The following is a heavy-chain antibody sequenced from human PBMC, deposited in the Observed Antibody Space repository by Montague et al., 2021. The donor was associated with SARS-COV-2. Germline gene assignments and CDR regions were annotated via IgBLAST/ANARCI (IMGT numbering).Heavy chain of an antibody. J-gene: IGHJ3*02. D-gene: IGHD6-19*01. CDR1: VFTFSSYE. CDR3: ARDPYSSGWYGAFDI. Sequence: SLRLSCAASVFTFSSYEMNLVRQAPGKGLEWVSYISSSGSTIYYXXSLKGRFTISRDNAKNSLYLQMNSLRAEDTAVYYCARDPYSSGWYGAFDIWGQGTMVTVSS. CDR2: ISSSGSTI. V-gene: IGHV3-48*03.